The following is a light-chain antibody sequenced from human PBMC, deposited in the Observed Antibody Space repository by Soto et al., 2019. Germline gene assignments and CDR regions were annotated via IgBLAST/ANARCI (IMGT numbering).Light chain of an antibody. CDR2: EVS. CDR1: ESLIHSDGSTY. V-gene: IGKV2-30*02. CDR3: MQGTHWPWT. Sequence: DVVMTQSPLSLPVTLGQPASISCRSSESLIHSDGSTYLSWFQQRPGQSPRRLIYEVSDRDSGVPERFCGSGSGTDFTLKISRVEAEDVGVYYCMQGTHWPWTFGQGTEVEIK. J-gene: IGKJ1*01.